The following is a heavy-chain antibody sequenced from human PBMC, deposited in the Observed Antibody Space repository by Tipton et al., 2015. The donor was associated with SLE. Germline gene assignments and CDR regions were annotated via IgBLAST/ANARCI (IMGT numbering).Heavy chain of an antibody. Sequence: QVQLVQSGAEVKKPGSSVKVSCKASGGTFSSYAISWVRQAPGQGLEWMGWISANNGDTKYAQRFQGRVTMTTDTSTSTTYMALRSPRSDDTAIYYCARECSGTGCLDYWGQGTLVTVSS. CDR3: ARECSGTGCLDY. CDR2: ISANNGDT. D-gene: IGHD2-8*02. CDR1: GGTFSSYA. J-gene: IGHJ4*02. V-gene: IGHV1-18*01.